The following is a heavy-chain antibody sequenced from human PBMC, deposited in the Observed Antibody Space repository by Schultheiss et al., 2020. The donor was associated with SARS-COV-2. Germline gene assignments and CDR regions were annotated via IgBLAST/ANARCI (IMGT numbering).Heavy chain of an antibody. Sequence: GGSLRLSCAASGFSFSSYGMHWVRQAPGKGLEWVAVVWFDGSVQYYADSVKGRFTISRDNAKNSLYLQMNSLRAEDTAVYYCARARRGVAFDIWGQGTMVTVSS. CDR2: VWFDGSVQ. CDR1: GFSFSSYG. V-gene: IGHV3-33*01. J-gene: IGHJ3*02. CDR3: ARARRGVAFDI.